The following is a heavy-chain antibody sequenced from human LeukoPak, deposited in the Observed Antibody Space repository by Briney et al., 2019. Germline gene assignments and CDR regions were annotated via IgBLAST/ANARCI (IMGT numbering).Heavy chain of an antibody. CDR3: AKWPEGAMDYFDY. J-gene: IGHJ4*02. CDR2: VSGSGDRM. Sequence: GGSLRLSCAASGFTSSSYALNWVRQAPGKGLEWVATVSGSGDRMYHADSVKGRFTISRDNSKNTLYLEMSSLRAEDTAIYYCAKWPEGAMDYFDYWGQGTLVTVSS. CDR1: GFTSSSYA. D-gene: IGHD3-16*01. V-gene: IGHV3-23*01.